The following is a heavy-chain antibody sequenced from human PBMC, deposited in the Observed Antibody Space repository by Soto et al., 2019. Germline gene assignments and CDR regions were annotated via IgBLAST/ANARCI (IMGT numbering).Heavy chain of an antibody. Sequence: SETLSLTCGVAGGTIRSPDWWTWVRQPPGKGLEWIGEIFQSGSTNYTPSLESRVTISVDKSKNQFSLTLTSVTAADTAVYFCARGRGRYSSGWSWFDPWGQGILVTVSS. CDR1: GGTIRSPDW. V-gene: IGHV4-4*02. D-gene: IGHD6-19*01. CDR3: ARGRGRYSSGWSWFDP. J-gene: IGHJ5*02. CDR2: IFQSGST.